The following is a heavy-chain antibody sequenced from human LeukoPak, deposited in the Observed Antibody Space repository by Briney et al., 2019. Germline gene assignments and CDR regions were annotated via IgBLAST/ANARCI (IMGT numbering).Heavy chain of an antibody. V-gene: IGHV3-23*01. D-gene: IGHD1-26*01. Sequence: GGSLRLSCAASGFTFSSYAMSWVRQAPGKGLEWVSAISGSGGSTYYADSVKGRFTISRDNAKNSLYLQMNSLRAEDTALYYCARSSEWELPDFDYWGQGTLVTVSS. CDR2: ISGSGGST. CDR3: ARSSEWELPDFDY. J-gene: IGHJ4*02. CDR1: GFTFSSYA.